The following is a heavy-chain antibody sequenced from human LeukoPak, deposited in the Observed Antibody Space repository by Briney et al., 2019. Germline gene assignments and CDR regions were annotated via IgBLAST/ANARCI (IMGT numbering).Heavy chain of an antibody. J-gene: IGHJ3*02. V-gene: IGHV4-34*01. CDR3: ARGDYGDYGFYDAFDI. D-gene: IGHD4-17*01. Sequence: PSETLSPTCGVYGGSFSGFYWNWIRQPPGKGLEWIGAINHSGGTDYNPSLQSRVTISVDTSNNQLSLKLSSVTAADTAVYFCARGDYGDYGFYDAFDIWGQGTMVTVSS. CDR1: GGSFSGFY. CDR2: INHSGGT.